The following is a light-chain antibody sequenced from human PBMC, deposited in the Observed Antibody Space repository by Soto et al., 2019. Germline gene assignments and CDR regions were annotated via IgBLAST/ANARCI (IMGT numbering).Light chain of an antibody. CDR3: QQYRDYSLT. CDR1: QRVSSW. V-gene: IGKV1-5*03. J-gene: IGKJ1*01. CDR2: GVS. Sequence: DIQMTQSPSTLSASVGARVTITCRASQRVSSWLAWFQQKPGKAPKILIYGVSSVESGVPSRFNSSVSGPEFTLTINNLQPDDYAPYYCQQYRDYSLTFGQGTKVERK.